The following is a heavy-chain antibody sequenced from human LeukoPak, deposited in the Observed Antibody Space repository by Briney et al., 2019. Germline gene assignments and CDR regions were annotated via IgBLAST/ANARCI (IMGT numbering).Heavy chain of an antibody. CDR3: ARDFYYYDSSGGYSY. CDR1: GGSFSGYY. Sequence: SETLSLTCAVHGGSFSGYYWSWIRQPPGKGLEWIGEINHSGTTHYNPSLKSRVTISVDTSRNQFSLRLSSVTAADSAVYYCARDFYYYDSSGGYSYWGQGTLVTVSS. CDR2: INHSGTT. J-gene: IGHJ4*02. V-gene: IGHV4-34*01. D-gene: IGHD3-22*01.